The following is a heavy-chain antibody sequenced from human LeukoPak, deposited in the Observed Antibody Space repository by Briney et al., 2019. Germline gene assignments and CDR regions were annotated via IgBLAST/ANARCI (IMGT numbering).Heavy chain of an antibody. V-gene: IGHV4-59*01. D-gene: IGHD2-21*01. CDR2: IYYSGST. Sequence: PSETLSLTCTVSGGSISSYYWSWIRQPPGKGLEWIGHIYYSGSTSYNPSLKSRVTITIDTSKNQFSLKLSSVTAADTAVYYCARGHIYCGGDCYSPTDVHATYYFDYWGQGTLVTVSS. J-gene: IGHJ4*02. CDR3: ARGHIYCGGDCYSPTDVHATYYFDY. CDR1: GGSISSYY.